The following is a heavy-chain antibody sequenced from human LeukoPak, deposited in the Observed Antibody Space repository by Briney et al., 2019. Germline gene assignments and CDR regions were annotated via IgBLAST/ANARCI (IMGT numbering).Heavy chain of an antibody. CDR2: IYYSGST. V-gene: IGHV4-59*08. CDR3: ARRYQLGYAFDI. J-gene: IGHJ3*02. D-gene: IGHD2-2*01. Sequence: TSETLSLTCTVSGGSISTYYWSWIRQPPGKGLEWIGYIYYSGSTNYNPSLKSRVTISVDTSKNQFSLKLSSVTAADTAVYYCARRYQLGYAFDIWGQGTMVTVSS. CDR1: GGSISTYY.